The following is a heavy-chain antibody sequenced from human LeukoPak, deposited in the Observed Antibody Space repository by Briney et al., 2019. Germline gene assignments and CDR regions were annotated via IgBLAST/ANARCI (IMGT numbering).Heavy chain of an antibody. CDR3: ARGARGVTKWFDP. CDR2: IYYSGST. J-gene: IGHJ5*02. CDR1: GGSIGSSDW. Sequence: SSETLSLTCAVSGGSIGSSDWWSWVRQPPGKGLEWIGGIYYSGSTNYQPTLKGRVTMSVDQSKNQFSLKLNSVTAADTAVYYCARGARGVTKWFDPWGQGTLVTVSS. D-gene: IGHD3-10*01. V-gene: IGHV4-4*02.